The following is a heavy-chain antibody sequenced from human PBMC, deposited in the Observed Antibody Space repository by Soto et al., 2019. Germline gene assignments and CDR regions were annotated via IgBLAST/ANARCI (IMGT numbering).Heavy chain of an antibody. V-gene: IGHV1-18*01. J-gene: IGHJ5*02. CDR1: GYTFTSYG. Sequence: GASVKVSCKASGYTFTSYGISWVRQAPGQGLEWMGWISAYNGNTNYAQKLQGRVTMTTDTSTSTAYMELRSLRSDDTAVYYCARDLPLPRITMVRGNWFDPWGQGTLVTVSS. CDR2: ISAYNGNT. CDR3: ARDLPLPRITMVRGNWFDP. D-gene: IGHD3-10*01.